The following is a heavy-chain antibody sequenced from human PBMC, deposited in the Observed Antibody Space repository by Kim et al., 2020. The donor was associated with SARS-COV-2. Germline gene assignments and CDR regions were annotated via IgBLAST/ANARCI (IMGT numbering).Heavy chain of an antibody. CDR1: GFTVSRNY. V-gene: IGHV3-66*01. D-gene: IGHD3-16*01. Sequence: GGSLRLSCATSGFTVSRNYMSWVRQAPGKGLDWVAVIYSGGGTYYADSVKGRFTISRDIFKNTLYLQMNSLRSDDTAVYYCAGGGTSYFYGMGVWGQGTTVIVSS. J-gene: IGHJ6*02. CDR2: IYSGGGT. CDR3: AGGGTSYFYGMGV.